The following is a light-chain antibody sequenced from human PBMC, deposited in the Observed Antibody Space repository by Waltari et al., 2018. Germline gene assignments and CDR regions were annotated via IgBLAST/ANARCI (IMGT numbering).Light chain of an antibody. CDR2: YDS. V-gene: IGLV3-21*04. Sequence: YVLTQPPSVCVAPGQTATITCGEDNIETKSVTWYQQKPGQAPILIMFYDSERPSGIPERFSGSNSGNPATLTISRVEAGDEADYYCQVWDSYRHHYVFGTGTKVTIL. J-gene: IGLJ1*01. CDR1: NIETKS. CDR3: QVWDSYRHHYV.